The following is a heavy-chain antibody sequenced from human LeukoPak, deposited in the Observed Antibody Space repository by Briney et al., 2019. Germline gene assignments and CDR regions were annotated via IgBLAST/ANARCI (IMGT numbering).Heavy chain of an antibody. V-gene: IGHV3-30-3*01. CDR2: ITYDGSNK. CDR1: GFTFSSFV. D-gene: IGHD1-26*01. Sequence: PGGSLRLSCAASGFTFSSFVMHWVRQAPGKGLEWVALITYDGSNKYYADSVRGRFTITRDNSKNTLDLQMNALRAEDTAVYYCVRGGVTYSGGYFQHWGQGTLVTVSS. J-gene: IGHJ1*01. CDR3: VRGGVTYSGGYFQH.